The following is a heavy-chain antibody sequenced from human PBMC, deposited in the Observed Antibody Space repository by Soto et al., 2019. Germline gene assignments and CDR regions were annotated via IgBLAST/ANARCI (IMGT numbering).Heavy chain of an antibody. CDR1: GGTFSSDA. Sequence: ASVKVSGKAAGGTFSSDAISWVRQAPGQGLEWMGGIIPIFGTANYAQKFQGRVTITADESTSTAYMELSSLRSEDTAVYYCARDRIDSSGYSYYYYGMDVWGQGTTVTVSS. J-gene: IGHJ6*02. D-gene: IGHD3-22*01. CDR3: ARDRIDSSGYSYYYYGMDV. V-gene: IGHV1-69*13. CDR2: IIPIFGTA.